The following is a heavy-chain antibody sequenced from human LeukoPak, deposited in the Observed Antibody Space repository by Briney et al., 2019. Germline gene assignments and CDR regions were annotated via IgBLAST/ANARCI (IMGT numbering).Heavy chain of an antibody. Sequence: GGSLRLSCAASGFTFSSYAMSWVRQAPGKGLEWISFIIKDSKITYYADSVKGRFTISRDNAKNSLYLQMNSLRVDDTAVYYCARRVPSQIITDYFDYWGQGVLVTVSS. J-gene: IGHJ4*02. D-gene: IGHD3-22*01. CDR2: IIKDSKIT. V-gene: IGHV3-48*04. CDR1: GFTFSSYA. CDR3: ARRVPSQIITDYFDY.